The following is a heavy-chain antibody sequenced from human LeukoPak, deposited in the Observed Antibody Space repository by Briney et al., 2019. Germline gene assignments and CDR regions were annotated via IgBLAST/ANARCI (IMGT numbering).Heavy chain of an antibody. CDR2: INSDGSST. V-gene: IGHV3-74*01. CDR3: ARARNSGYAPRVPFDP. Sequence: GGSLRLSCAASGFTFSSYWMHWVRQAPGKGLVWVSRINSDGSSTSYADSVKGRFTISRDNAKNTLYLQMNSLRAKDTAVYYCARARNSGYAPRVPFDPWGQGTLVTVSS. J-gene: IGHJ5*02. CDR1: GFTFSSYW. D-gene: IGHD5-12*01.